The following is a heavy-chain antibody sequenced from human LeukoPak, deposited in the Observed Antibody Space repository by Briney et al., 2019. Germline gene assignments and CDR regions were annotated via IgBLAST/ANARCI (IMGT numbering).Heavy chain of an antibody. D-gene: IGHD6-19*01. CDR2: IHPSGIT. V-gene: IGHV4-4*07. Sequence: PSETLSLTCTVSGASINKDYWAWIRQPAGKGLEWIGRIHPSGITHQNPSLRGRVTMSIDASKNQFSLNLSSVTAADTAVYYCARLQGQWLLHDYWGQGTLVTVSS. CDR3: ARLQGQWLLHDY. CDR1: GASINKDY. J-gene: IGHJ4*02.